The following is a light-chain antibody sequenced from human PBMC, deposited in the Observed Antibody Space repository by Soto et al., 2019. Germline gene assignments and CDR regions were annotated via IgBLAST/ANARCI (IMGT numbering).Light chain of an antibody. CDR2: NTS. CDR3: QQYGSSLWT. Sequence: ENVLTQSPGTLSLSPGERATLSCRASQSVSTPYLAWYQQKPGQAPRLLIYNTSTRASGIPDRFSGSGSGTDFTLTISRLEPEDFAVYYCQQYGSSLWTFGQGTKVEIK. J-gene: IGKJ1*01. V-gene: IGKV3-20*01. CDR1: QSVSTPY.